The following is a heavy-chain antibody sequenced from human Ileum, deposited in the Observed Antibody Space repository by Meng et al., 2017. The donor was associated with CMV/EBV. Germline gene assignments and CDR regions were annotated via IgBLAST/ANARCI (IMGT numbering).Heavy chain of an antibody. CDR1: GFTLSNYE. CDR2: ISASGNTI. V-gene: IGHV3-48*03. Sequence: GESLKISCALSGFTLSNYEMNWVRQAPGKGLEWVAYISASGNTIYYADSVKGRFTISRDSAKSSLYLQMNSLRGEDTALYYCVRGEGYTGASYSLWEYWGQGTRVTVSS. CDR3: VRGEGYTGASYSLWEY. D-gene: IGHD6-19*01. J-gene: IGHJ4*02.